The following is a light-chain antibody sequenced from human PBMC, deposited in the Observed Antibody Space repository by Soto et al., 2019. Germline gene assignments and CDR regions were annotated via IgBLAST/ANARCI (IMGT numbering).Light chain of an antibody. Sequence: DRELIPAPAALSTTIGDRVTITCRASQSISSWLAWYQQKPGKAPKLLIYKASSLESGVPSRFSGSGSGTEFTLTISSLQPDDFATYYCQQYNSYLWTFGQGTKVDIK. V-gene: IGKV1-5*03. CDR3: QQYNSYLWT. CDR1: QSISSW. J-gene: IGKJ1*01. CDR2: KAS.